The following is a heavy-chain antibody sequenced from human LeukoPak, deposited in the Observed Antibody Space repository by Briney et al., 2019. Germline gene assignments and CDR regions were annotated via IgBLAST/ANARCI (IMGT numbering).Heavy chain of an antibody. CDR2: MSHTGIT. CDR1: GYSISSGYY. J-gene: IGHJ4*02. V-gene: IGHV4-38-2*02. Sequence: PSETLSLTCAVSGYSISSGYYWGWIRQPPGKGLEWNASMSHTGITYYNPSLKSRVTISLDTSKNPFSLKMTSVTAADTAVYYCAREGRDMSPVTSFDYWGQGTLVIVSS. CDR3: AREGRDMSPVTSFDY. D-gene: IGHD4-17*01.